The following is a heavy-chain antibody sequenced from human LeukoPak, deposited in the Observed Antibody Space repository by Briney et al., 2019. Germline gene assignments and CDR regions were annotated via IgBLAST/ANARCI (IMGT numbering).Heavy chain of an antibody. V-gene: IGHV3-21*04. Sequence: GGSLRLSCAASGFTFSSYSMNWVRQAPGKGLEWVSSISSSSSYIYYADSVKGRFTISRDNSKNTLYLQMNSLRSEDTAVYYCTKGPRTVRFGDRHKGIFDYWGQGTLVTVSS. D-gene: IGHD3-10*01. CDR2: ISSSSSYI. CDR3: TKGPRTVRFGDRHKGIFDY. J-gene: IGHJ4*02. CDR1: GFTFSSYS.